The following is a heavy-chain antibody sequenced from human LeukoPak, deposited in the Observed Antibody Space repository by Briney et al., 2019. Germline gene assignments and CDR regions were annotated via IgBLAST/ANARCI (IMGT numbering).Heavy chain of an antibody. CDR2: ISYDGSNK. Sequence: GGSLRLSCAASGFTFSSYGMHWVRQAPGKGLEWVAVISYDGSNKYYADSVKGRFTISRDKSKNTLHLQMNSLRTEDTAVYYCARVPSLWSGYDYWGQGTLVTVSS. CDR1: GFTFSSYG. CDR3: ARVPSLWSGYDY. J-gene: IGHJ4*02. D-gene: IGHD3-3*01. V-gene: IGHV3-30*03.